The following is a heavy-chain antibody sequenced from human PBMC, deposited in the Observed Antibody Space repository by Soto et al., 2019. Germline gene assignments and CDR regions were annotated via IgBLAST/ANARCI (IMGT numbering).Heavy chain of an antibody. CDR1: GFNFSDYY. CDR2: ISSSGSTI. J-gene: IGHJ6*04. Sequence: QVQLVESGGGLVKPGGSLRLSCAASGFNFSDYYMSWIRQAPGKGLEWVSYISSSGSTIYYADSVKGQFTISRDNAKNSLYLQMNSLRSEHTAVYYCARVKTGRRGPPTAMDVWGKGTTVTVSS. V-gene: IGHV3-11*01. CDR3: ARVKTGRRGPPTAMDV. D-gene: IGHD3-10*01.